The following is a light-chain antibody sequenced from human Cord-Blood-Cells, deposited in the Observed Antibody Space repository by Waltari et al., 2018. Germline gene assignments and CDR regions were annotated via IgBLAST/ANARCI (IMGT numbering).Light chain of an antibody. CDR2: GAS. J-gene: IGKJ4*01. V-gene: IGKV3-15*01. Sequence: TLSVSPGERATLSCRASQSVSSNLAWYQQKPGQAPRLLIYGASTRATGIPARFSGSGSGTEFTLTISSLQSEDFAVYYCQQYNNWLTFGGGTKVEIK. CDR1: QSVSSN. CDR3: QQYNNWLT.